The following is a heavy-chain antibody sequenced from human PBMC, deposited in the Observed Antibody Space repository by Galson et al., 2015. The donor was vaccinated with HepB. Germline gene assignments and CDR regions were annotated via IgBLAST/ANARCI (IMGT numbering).Heavy chain of an antibody. CDR3: ATYSWSGRKYDAFDI. Sequence: SLKLSCAPSGFTFSSYWMSWVRQAPGKGLEWVANINQYGSEKYYADSMKGRFTIPRDNARNSLYLKMNSLRVEDTAVYYCATYSWSGRKYDAFDIWGQGTMVTVSS. J-gene: IGHJ3*02. CDR1: GFTFSSYW. V-gene: IGHV3-7*03. CDR2: INQYGSEK. D-gene: IGHD5-18*01.